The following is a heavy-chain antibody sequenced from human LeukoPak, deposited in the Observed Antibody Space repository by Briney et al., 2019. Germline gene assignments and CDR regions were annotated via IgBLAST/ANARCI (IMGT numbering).Heavy chain of an antibody. D-gene: IGHD3-10*01. CDR2: ISHDGNNK. CDR3: ARDPNTSVWFGELSKTPLFDY. J-gene: IGHJ4*02. Sequence: PGRSLRLSCAASGFTFSSYAMHWVRQAPGKGLEWVALISHDGNNKYYADSVKGRFTISRDNSKNTLYLQMNSLRAEDTAVYFCARDPNTSVWFGELSKTPLFDYWGQGALVTVSS. V-gene: IGHV3-30-3*01. CDR1: GFTFSSYA.